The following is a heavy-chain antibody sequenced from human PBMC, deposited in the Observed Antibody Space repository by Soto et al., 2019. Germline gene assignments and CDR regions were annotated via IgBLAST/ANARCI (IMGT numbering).Heavy chain of an antibody. CDR3: AGGSGSYYFWFDP. D-gene: IGHD3-10*01. Sequence: SVKVSCKASGGSFSSYAISWVRQAPGQGLEWMGGIIPIFGTANYAQKFQGRVTITADESTSTAYMELSSLRSEDTAVYYCAGGSGSYYFWFDPWGQGTLVTVSS. J-gene: IGHJ5*02. V-gene: IGHV1-69*13. CDR2: IIPIFGTA. CDR1: GGSFSSYA.